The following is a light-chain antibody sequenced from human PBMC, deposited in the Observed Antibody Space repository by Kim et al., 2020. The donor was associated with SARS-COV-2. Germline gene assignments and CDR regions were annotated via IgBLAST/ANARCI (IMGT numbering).Light chain of an antibody. V-gene: IGLV3-19*01. CDR2: GRN. J-gene: IGLJ3*02. CDR1: SLSSCS. Sequence: ALAQAVSITSQRGSLSSCSASAYQHETGRDPVLLIYGRNNRPSGIPDRLSGSSSGNTASLTITGAQAEDEADYYCNSRNSSSNHWVFGGGTQLTVL. CDR3: NSRNSSSNHWV.